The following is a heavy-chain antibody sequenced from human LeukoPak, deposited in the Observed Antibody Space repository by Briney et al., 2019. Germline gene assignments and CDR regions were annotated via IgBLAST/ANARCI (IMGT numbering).Heavy chain of an antibody. CDR3: ASWGATHHYFDS. J-gene: IGHJ4*02. V-gene: IGHV4-38-2*02. CDR1: GYSISSGYY. D-gene: IGHD1-26*01. Sequence: PSETLSLTCTVSGYSISSGYYWGWIRQTPGKGLEWIGSKYHSGNTYYNPSLKSRVTISVDTSKNQFSLKLSSVTAADTAVYYCASWGATHHYFDSWGRGTLVTVSS. CDR2: KYHSGNT.